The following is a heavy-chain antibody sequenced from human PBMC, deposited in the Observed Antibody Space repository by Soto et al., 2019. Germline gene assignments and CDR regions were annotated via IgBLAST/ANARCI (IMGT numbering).Heavy chain of an antibody. CDR1: GFSLRISDVG. D-gene: IGHD2-21*02. CDR2: IYGEDDN. Sequence: QITLKESGPALVRPTQTLTLTCSFSGFSLRISDVGVGWIRQPPGKALEWLAVIYGEDDNRYSPSLKSRLTITKHTSKKQVVLTMTNLDPVDTATYYCAPAVGGGNSAFLDFWGQGTLVTVSS. J-gene: IGHJ4*02. CDR3: APAVGGGNSAFLDF. V-gene: IGHV2-5*02.